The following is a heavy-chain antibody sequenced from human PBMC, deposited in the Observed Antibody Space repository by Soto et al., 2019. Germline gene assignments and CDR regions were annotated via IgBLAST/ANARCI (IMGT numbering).Heavy chain of an antibody. CDR3: ARLYGYCIRNSCHGHYAMDV. CDR2: MYHSGST. D-gene: IGHD2-2*01. Sequence: SETLSLTCAVSGGSISSGGYSWSWIRQPPGKGLEWIGYMYHSGSTYYNPSLKSRVTISVDTSKNQFSLKLSSVTAADTAVYYCARLYGYCIRNSCHGHYAMDVWGQGTTVTVSS. V-gene: IGHV4-30-2*01. CDR1: GGSISSGGYS. J-gene: IGHJ6*02.